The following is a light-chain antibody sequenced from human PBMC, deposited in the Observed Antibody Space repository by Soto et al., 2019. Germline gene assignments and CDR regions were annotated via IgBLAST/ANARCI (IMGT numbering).Light chain of an antibody. V-gene: IGKV1-5*01. CDR2: DAS. Sequence: DIQMTQSPSTLSASVGDRVTITCRASQSISSWLAWYQQKPGKAPKLLIYDASSLESGVPSRFSGSGSGTEFTLTISSLQPDDFATDYCQQYNSYPFGQGTKVEIK. J-gene: IGKJ1*01. CDR1: QSISSW. CDR3: QQYNSYP.